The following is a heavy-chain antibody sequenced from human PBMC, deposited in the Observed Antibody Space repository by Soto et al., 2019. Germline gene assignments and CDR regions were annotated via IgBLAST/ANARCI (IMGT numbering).Heavy chain of an antibody. V-gene: IGHV1-18*01. CDR2: ISAYNGNT. Sequence: AAVKVSCKACGYTFTSYGISWVRQAPGQGLEWMRWISAYNGNTNYAQKLQGRVTMTTDTSTSTAYMELRSLRSDDTVVYYFAIDSVGNNDAFDIWGEGIMVSVSS. J-gene: IGHJ3*02. CDR1: GYTFTSYG. CDR3: AIDSVGNNDAFDI. D-gene: IGHD1-26*01.